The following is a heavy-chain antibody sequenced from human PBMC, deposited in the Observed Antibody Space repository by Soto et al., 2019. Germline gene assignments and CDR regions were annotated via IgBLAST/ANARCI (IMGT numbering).Heavy chain of an antibody. D-gene: IGHD6-13*01. V-gene: IGHV1-69*05. J-gene: IGHJ3*02. CDR3: ARSLWKQLDPDDAFDI. CDR1: GGTFSSYA. CDR2: IIPIFGTA. Sequence: SVKVSCKASGGTFSSYAISWVRQAPGQGLEWMGGIIPIFGTANYAQKLQGRVTMTTDTSTSTAYMELRSLRSDDTAVYYCARSLWKQLDPDDAFDIWGQGTMVTVSS.